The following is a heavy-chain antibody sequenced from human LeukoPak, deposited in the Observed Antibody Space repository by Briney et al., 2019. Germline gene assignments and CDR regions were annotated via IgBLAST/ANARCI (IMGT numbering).Heavy chain of an antibody. J-gene: IGHJ4*02. CDR3: ARTSGYYYVWDY. Sequence: GGSLRLSCAASGFTFSSYGMHWVRQAPGKGLEWVAVIWYDGSNKYYADSVKGRSTISRDNSKNTLYLQMNSLRAEDTAVYYCARTSGYYYVWDYWGQGTLVTVSS. CDR2: IWYDGSNK. CDR1: GFTFSSYG. D-gene: IGHD3-22*01. V-gene: IGHV3-33*01.